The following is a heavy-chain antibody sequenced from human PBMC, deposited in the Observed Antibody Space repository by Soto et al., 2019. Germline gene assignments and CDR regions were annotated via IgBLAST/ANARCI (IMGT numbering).Heavy chain of an antibody. J-gene: IGHJ4*02. D-gene: IGHD6-6*01. CDR1: GFTFSSYG. CDR3: ARGRLGSSWLYFDY. Sequence: HPGGSLRLSCAASGFTFSSYGMHWVRQAPGKGLEWVAVIWYDGSNKYYADSVKGRFTISRDNSKNTLYLQMNSLRAEDTAVYYCARGRLGSSWLYFDYWGQGTLVTVSS. CDR2: IWYDGSNK. V-gene: IGHV3-33*01.